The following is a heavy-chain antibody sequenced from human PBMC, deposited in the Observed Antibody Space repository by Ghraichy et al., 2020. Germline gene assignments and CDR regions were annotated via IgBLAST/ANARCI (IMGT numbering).Heavy chain of an antibody. CDR2: IYYSGST. Sequence: SETLSLTCTVSGGSISSYYWSWIRQPPGKGLEWIGYIYYSGSTNYNPSLKSRVTISVDTSKNQFSLKLSSVTAADTAVYYCARSGPRCSGGSCYFGGEFDYWGQGTLVTVSS. CDR3: ARSGPRCSGGSCYFGGEFDY. D-gene: IGHD2-15*01. CDR1: GGSISSYY. J-gene: IGHJ4*02. V-gene: IGHV4-59*01.